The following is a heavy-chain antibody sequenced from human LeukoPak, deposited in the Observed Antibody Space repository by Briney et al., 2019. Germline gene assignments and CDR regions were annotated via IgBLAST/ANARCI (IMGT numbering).Heavy chain of an antibody. CDR1: GFTFSSYG. J-gene: IGHJ4*02. CDR2: IWYDGSNK. D-gene: IGHD3-9*01. CDR3: ARGTVYYDILTGLYY. V-gene: IGHV3-33*01. Sequence: GRSLRLSCAASGFTFSSYGMHWVRQAPGKGLEWVAVIWYDGSNKYYADSVKGRFTISRDNSKDTLYLQMNSLRAEDTAVYYCARGTVYYDILTGLYYWGQGTLVTVSS.